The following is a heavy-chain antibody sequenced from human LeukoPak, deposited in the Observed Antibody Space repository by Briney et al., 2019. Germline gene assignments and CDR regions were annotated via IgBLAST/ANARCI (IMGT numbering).Heavy chain of an antibody. J-gene: IGHJ4*02. V-gene: IGHV4-31*03. CDR1: GGSISSGGYY. CDR3: ASQTETGESYYFDY. D-gene: IGHD7-27*01. CDR2: IYYSGST. Sequence: SQTLSLTCPVSGGSISSGGYYWSWIRQHPGKGLEWIGYIYYSGSTYYNPSLKSRVTISVDTSNNQFSLKLSSVTAADTAVYYCASQTETGESYYFDYWGQGTLVTVSS.